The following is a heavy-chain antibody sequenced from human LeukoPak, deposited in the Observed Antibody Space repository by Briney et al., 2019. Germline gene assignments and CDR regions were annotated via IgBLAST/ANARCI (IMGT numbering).Heavy chain of an antibody. CDR3: ARRGVSDSFDY. Sequence: HGESLKISCKGSGYSFTRSWIGWVRQMPGKGLEWMGIIYPGDSDTRYSPSFQGQVTISTDKSINTAYLQWSSLKASDTAMYYCARRGVSDSFDYWGQGTLVTVSS. CDR1: GYSFTRSW. V-gene: IGHV5-51*01. J-gene: IGHJ4*02. CDR2: IYPGDSDT. D-gene: IGHD3-10*01.